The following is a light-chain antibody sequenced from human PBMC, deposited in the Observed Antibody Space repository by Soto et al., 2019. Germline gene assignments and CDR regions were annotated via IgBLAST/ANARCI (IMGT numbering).Light chain of an antibody. CDR2: SNN. Sequence: QSVLTQPPSASGTPGQRVTISCSGSSSNIGSNTVNWYQQLPGTAPKLRIYSNNQRPSGVPDRFSGSKSGTSASLAISGLQSEDEAEYYCAAWDDSLNGWVFGGRTKRPVL. V-gene: IGLV1-44*01. CDR1: SSNIGSNT. J-gene: IGLJ3*02. CDR3: AAWDDSLNGWV.